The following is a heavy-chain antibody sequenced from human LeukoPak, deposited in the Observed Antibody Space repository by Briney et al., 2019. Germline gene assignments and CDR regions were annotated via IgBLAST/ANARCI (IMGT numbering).Heavy chain of an antibody. D-gene: IGHD4-17*01. CDR2: IKKDGSEK. V-gene: IGHV3-7*01. CDR1: GFTFSSSW. J-gene: IGHJ4*02. CDR3: ARGAVNTDY. Sequence: PGGSLRLSCATSGFTFSSSWMIWARQAPGKGLEWVANIKKDGSEKYYVDSVRGRFTISRDNTKNSLYLQMNSLRAEDTAVYYCARGAVNTDYWGQGILVAVSS.